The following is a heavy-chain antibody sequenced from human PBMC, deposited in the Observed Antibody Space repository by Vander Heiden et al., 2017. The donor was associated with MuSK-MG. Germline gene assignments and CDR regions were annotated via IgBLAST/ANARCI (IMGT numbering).Heavy chain of an antibody. V-gene: IGHV3-23*01. CDR2: ISVTGGST. Sequence: EVQLLESGGGLAQPGGSLRLSCAASGFTFSSYAMSWVRQAPGEGLEWVSTISVTGGSTFYADSVKGRLTISRDNSKNTLYLQMNSLRAEDTAVYYCARARVGITMFAVVFPPDSWGQGTLVSVSS. CDR3: ARARVGITMFAVVFPPDS. D-gene: IGHD3-3*01. CDR1: GFTFSSYA. J-gene: IGHJ5*01.